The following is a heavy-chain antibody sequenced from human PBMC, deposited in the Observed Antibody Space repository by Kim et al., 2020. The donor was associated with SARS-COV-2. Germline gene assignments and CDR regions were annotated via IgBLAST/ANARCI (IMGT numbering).Heavy chain of an antibody. V-gene: IGHV4-59*08. CDR3: ARRGLNGGVGGFDY. J-gene: IGHJ4*02. Sequence: IPSRKGRVTISVDTSKNQFSLRLSSVTAADTAVYYCARRGLNGGVGGFDYWGQGTLVTVSS. D-gene: IGHD3-16*01.